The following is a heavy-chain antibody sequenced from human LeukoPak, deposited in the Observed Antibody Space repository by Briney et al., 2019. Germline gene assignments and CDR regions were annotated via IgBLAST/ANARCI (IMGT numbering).Heavy chain of an antibody. CDR1: GFTVSFNY. CDR2: IYSGGST. V-gene: IGHV3-66*01. Sequence: PGGSLRLSCAASGFTVSFNYMRWVRQAPGKGLEWVSVIYSGGSTDYADSVKGRFTISRDKSKNTLYLQMNSLRAGDTAVYYCARIVGASRTEYWGQGTLVTVSS. J-gene: IGHJ4*02. D-gene: IGHD1-26*01. CDR3: ARIVGASRTEY.